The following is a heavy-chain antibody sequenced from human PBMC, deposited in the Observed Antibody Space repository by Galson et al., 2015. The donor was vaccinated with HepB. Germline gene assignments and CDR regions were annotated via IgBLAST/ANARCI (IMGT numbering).Heavy chain of an antibody. Sequence: SLRLSCAASGFSFSVYTMSWVRQAPGKGLEWVSSISGASGYIYYADSLKGRFIVSRDNSKNTLYLQLNSLRAEDTAVYYCAREEPTIVVAVFDYWGQGTLVTVSS. CDR2: ISGASGYI. D-gene: IGHD3-22*01. J-gene: IGHJ4*02. CDR1: GFSFSVYT. V-gene: IGHV3-21*01. CDR3: AREEPTIVVAVFDY.